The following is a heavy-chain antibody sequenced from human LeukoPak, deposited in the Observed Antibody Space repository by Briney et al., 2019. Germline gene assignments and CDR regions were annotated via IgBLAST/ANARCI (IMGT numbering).Heavy chain of an antibody. D-gene: IGHD2-8*01. Sequence: GGSLRLSCAASGFTFSSYDMHWVRQATGKGLEWVSAIGTAGDTYYPGSVKGRFTISRENAKNSLYLQMNSLRAEDTAVYYCAKDLDIVLMVSCAFDIWGQGTMVTVSS. CDR3: AKDLDIVLMVSCAFDI. CDR1: GFTFSSYD. V-gene: IGHV3-13*01. J-gene: IGHJ3*02. CDR2: IGTAGDT.